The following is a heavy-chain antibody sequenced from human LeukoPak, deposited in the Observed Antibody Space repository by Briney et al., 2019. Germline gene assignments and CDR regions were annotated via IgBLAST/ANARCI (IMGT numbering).Heavy chain of an antibody. CDR3: ARDGAASGLQD. V-gene: IGHV3-48*01. Sequence: GGSLRLSCAASGFTFSSFGMNWVRQAPGKGLEWVSYISTGGSTVYYADSVKGRFTISRDNSKNTLYLQMNSLRAEDTAVYYCARDGAASGLQDWGQGTLVTVSS. CDR1: GFTFSSFG. J-gene: IGHJ4*02. CDR2: ISTGGSTV. D-gene: IGHD4-11*01.